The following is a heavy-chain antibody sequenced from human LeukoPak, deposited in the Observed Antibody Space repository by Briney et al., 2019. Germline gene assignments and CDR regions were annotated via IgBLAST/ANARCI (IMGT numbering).Heavy chain of an antibody. CDR3: ARDVASGSEGYYFDY. CDR1: GFTFRSYN. V-gene: IGHV3-21*01. D-gene: IGHD1-26*01. CDR2: ISSTSDYI. Sequence: GGSLRLSCAASGFTFRSYNMNWVRRAPGKGLEWVSFISSTSDYIYYADSVKGRFTISRDNAENSLSLQMNGLRADDTSIYYCARDVASGSEGYYFDYWGQGTLVTVSS. J-gene: IGHJ4*02.